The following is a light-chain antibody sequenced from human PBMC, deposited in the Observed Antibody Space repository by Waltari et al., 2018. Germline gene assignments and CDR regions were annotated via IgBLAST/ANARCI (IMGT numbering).Light chain of an antibody. V-gene: IGKV3-20*01. CDR1: QSVSSSY. CDR2: AAS. CDR3: QQYGSSVYT. J-gene: IGKJ2*01. Sequence: EIVLTQSPGTLSLSPGERATLSCRASQSVSSSYLAWYQQKPGQPPRLLIYAASSRATGIPYRFSGSGSGTDFTLTIGRLEPEDFAVYYCQQYGSSVYTFGQGTKLEIK.